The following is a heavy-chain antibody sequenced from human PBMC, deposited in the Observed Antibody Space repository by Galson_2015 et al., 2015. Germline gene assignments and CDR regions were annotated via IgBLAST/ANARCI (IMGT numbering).Heavy chain of an antibody. D-gene: IGHD1/OR15-1a*01. V-gene: IGHV3-23*01. Sequence: SLRLSCAASGFTFSNSAMTWVRQAPGKGLEWVAAIGGTGAKTYYSESAKGRFTVSRDNSKNTLFLQMNSLTADDTALYYCARVRGTSWNKVDWLDPWGQGTLVTVSS. CDR3: ARVRGTSWNKVDWLDP. CDR2: IGGTGAKT. CDR1: GFTFSNSA. J-gene: IGHJ5*02.